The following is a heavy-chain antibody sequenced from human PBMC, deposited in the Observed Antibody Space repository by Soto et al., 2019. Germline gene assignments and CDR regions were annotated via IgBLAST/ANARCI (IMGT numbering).Heavy chain of an antibody. V-gene: IGHV3-48*03. Sequence: EVKLVESGGALVQPGGSLRLSCTASGFDFSGSEMNWFRQAAGKGLEWVAYITGSGGVTFHADSVKGRFSISSDNAKNALFLDMSDLTADDTGVYYCAKVAPCILGSPFWGQGTLVTVSS. D-gene: IGHD2-21*01. J-gene: IGHJ4*02. CDR3: AKVAPCILGSPF. CDR2: ITGSGGVT. CDR1: GFDFSGSE.